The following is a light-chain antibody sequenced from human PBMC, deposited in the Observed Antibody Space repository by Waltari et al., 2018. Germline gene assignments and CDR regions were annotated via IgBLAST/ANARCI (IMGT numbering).Light chain of an antibody. J-gene: IGKJ3*01. Sequence: DIVMTQSPDSLAVSLGERATINCKSSQSVFFSSNNRNYLAWYQQKPGPSPKLVLYWDSTRESGVPARFSGSGYATDFTLTISSLQAEDVAVYYCQQYYSSPFTFGPGTKLEIK. V-gene: IGKV4-1*01. CDR1: QSVFFSSNNRNY. CDR2: WDS. CDR3: QQYYSSPFT.